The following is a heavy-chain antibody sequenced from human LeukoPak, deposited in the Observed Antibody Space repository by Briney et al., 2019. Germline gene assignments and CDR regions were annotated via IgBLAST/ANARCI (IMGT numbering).Heavy chain of an antibody. CDR1: GDSVSTNSAA. Sequence: SQTLSLTCAISGDSVSTNSAAWNWIRPSPSRGLEWLGRTYYRSKWYNDYAVSVRGRITVNPDTSKNQFSLHLNSVTPEDTAVYYCARRLTQYDCFDPWGQGILVTVSS. CDR2: TYYRSKWYN. CDR3: ARRLTQYDCFDP. V-gene: IGHV6-1*01. J-gene: IGHJ5*02. D-gene: IGHD2-2*01.